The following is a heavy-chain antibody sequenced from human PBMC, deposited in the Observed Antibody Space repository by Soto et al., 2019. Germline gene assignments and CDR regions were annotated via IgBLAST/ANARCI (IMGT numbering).Heavy chain of an antibody. CDR1: GGSVSSGSYY. J-gene: IGHJ4*02. CDR3: ARAGRDGSTTRKRGELDY. V-gene: IGHV4-61*01. CDR2: IYYSGST. Sequence: SETLSLTCTVSGGSVSSGSYYWSWIRQPPGKGLEWIGYIYYSGSTNYNPSLKSRVTISVDTSKNQFSLKLSSVTAADTAVYYCARAGRDGSTTRKRGELDYWGQGTMVTVST. D-gene: IGHD1-1*01.